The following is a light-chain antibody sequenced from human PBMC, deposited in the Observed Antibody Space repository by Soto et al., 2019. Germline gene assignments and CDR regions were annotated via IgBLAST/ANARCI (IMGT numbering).Light chain of an antibody. Sequence: QSVLTQPPSVSAAPGEKVTISCSGSSSNIGDNYVSWYQQFPRTAPKLLIYDDTKRPSGIPDRFSGFKSGTSATLGITGLQTGAGDAYYCATWHSSLNVVVVGGGTKLTVL. CDR3: ATWHSSLNVVV. CDR2: DDT. J-gene: IGLJ2*01. CDR1: SSNIGDNY. V-gene: IGLV1-51*01.